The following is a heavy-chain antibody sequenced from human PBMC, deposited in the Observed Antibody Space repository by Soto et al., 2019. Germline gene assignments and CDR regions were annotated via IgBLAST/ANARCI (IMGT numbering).Heavy chain of an antibody. CDR1: GITCTNYW. CDR2: VESDGRGT. J-gene: IGHJ4*02. Sequence: EVQLVESGGGSVQPGGALRLSCVASGITCTNYWMHWVRQVPGKGLVWVARVESDGRGTSYADFVKGRFTISRDNAKNTLYLQMNSLRVEDTAMYYCGTVFEHWGQGIPVTVSS. V-gene: IGHV3-74*01. CDR3: GTVFEH.